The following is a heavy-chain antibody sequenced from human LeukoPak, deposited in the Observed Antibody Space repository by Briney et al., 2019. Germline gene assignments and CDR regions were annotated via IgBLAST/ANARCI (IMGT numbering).Heavy chain of an antibody. CDR2: INHSGST. CDR3: ARGRLVSSQPFDY. V-gene: IGHV4-34*01. J-gene: IGHJ4*02. Sequence: PSETLSLTCAVYGGSFSCYYWSWIRQPPGKGLEWIGEINHSGSTNYNPSLKSRVTISADTSKNQFSLKLSSVTAADTAVYYCARGRLVSSQPFDYWGQGTLVTVSS. CDR1: GGSFSCYY. D-gene: IGHD6-6*01.